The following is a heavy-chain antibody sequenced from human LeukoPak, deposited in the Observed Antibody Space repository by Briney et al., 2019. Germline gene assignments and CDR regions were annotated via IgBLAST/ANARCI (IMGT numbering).Heavy chain of an antibody. J-gene: IGHJ4*02. CDR2: IWYDGSNK. D-gene: IGHD5-18*01. CDR3: ASFSGYSYGLQAFY. V-gene: IGHV3-33*01. Sequence: ASXFTFSSYGMHWVRQAPGKGLEWVAFIWYDGSNKYYADSVKGGFTISRDNSKNTLYLLMNSLRAEDTAVYYCASFSGYSYGLQAFYWGQGTLVTVSS. CDR1: XFTFSSYG.